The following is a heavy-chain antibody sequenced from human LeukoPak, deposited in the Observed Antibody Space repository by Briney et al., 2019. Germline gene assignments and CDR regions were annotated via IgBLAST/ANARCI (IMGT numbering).Heavy chain of an antibody. J-gene: IGHJ4*02. CDR1: GFTFSSYG. CDR2: IRYDGSNK. D-gene: IGHD3-3*01. Sequence: GGSLRLSCAASGFTFSSYGMHWVRQAPGKGLEWVAFIRYDGSNKYYADSVKGRFTISRDDSKNTLYLQMNSLRAEDTDVYYCYRESLPYYDFWSGYYKGFDYWGQGTLVTVSS. CDR3: YRESLPYYDFWSGYYKGFDY. V-gene: IGHV3-30*02.